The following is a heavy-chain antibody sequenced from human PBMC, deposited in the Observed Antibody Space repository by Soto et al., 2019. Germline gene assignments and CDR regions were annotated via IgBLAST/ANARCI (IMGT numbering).Heavy chain of an antibody. Sequence: ASVKVSCKASGYTFTTYGISWVRQAPGQGLEWMGWINGYNGNTDYPRKLQGRVTMTTDTSTSTAYMALSSLRSDDTSVYYCAREGSAPYYYYGMGVWGQGTTVTVSS. CDR1: GYTFTTYG. J-gene: IGHJ6*02. V-gene: IGHV1-18*01. CDR2: INGYNGNT. CDR3: AREGSAPYYYYGMGV. D-gene: IGHD6-19*01.